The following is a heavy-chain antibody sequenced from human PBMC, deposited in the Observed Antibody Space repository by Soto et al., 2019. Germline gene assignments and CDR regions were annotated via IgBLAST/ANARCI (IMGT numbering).Heavy chain of an antibody. Sequence: SVKVSCKASGGTFSSYTISWVRQAPGQGLEWMGRIIPILGIANYAQKFQGRVTITADKSTSTAYMELSSLRSEDTAVYYCARDAGITMVRGVPSNYWGQGTLVTVSS. CDR1: GGTFSSYT. D-gene: IGHD3-10*01. V-gene: IGHV1-69*04. CDR2: IIPILGIA. J-gene: IGHJ4*02. CDR3: ARDAGITMVRGVPSNY.